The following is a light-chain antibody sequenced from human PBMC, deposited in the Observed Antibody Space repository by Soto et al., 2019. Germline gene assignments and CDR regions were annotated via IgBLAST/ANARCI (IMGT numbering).Light chain of an antibody. CDR2: KAS. CDR1: QTINIW. V-gene: IGKV1-5*03. J-gene: IGKJ2*01. Sequence: DIQMTQSPSTLSASVGDRVTITCRASQTINIWLAWYQQKPGKAPKLLIFKASNLESGVPSRFSGSGSGTEFTLTINSLQPDDFATYYGQQYNSYSYTFGQGTKLEIK. CDR3: QQYNSYSYT.